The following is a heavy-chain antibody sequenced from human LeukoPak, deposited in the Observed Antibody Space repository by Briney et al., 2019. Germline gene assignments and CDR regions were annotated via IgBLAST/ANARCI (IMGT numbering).Heavy chain of an antibody. Sequence: GGSLRVSRAASGFTFSSYWMHCVRHAPGKGLGWGSRINTDGSSTSYAGSMKGRFTISRDNAKNTLYLQMNSLRAEDTAVYYCARDGRRPGIAVAGTRFYWYFDLWGRGTLVTVSS. CDR2: INTDGSST. J-gene: IGHJ2*01. D-gene: IGHD6-19*01. V-gene: IGHV3-74*01. CDR1: GFTFSSYW. CDR3: ARDGRRPGIAVAGTRFYWYFDL.